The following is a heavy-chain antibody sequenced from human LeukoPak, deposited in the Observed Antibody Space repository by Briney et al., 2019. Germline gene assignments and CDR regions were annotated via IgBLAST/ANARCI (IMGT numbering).Heavy chain of an antibody. D-gene: IGHD1-26*01. Sequence: GGSLRLSCAASGFSFSSYPMHWVRQAPGKGLEWDSYISSSGSTIYYADSVKGLFTIYRDNAKNSLYLQMKSLSVEDTAVYYCARDAGGRTQREGWFDPWGQGTLVTVSS. V-gene: IGHV3-48*04. J-gene: IGHJ5*02. CDR1: GFSFSSYP. CDR2: ISSSGSTI. CDR3: ARDAGGRTQREGWFDP.